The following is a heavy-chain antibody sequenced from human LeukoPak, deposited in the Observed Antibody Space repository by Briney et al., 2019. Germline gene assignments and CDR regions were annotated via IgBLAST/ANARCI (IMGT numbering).Heavy chain of an antibody. CDR2: IIPIFGTA. V-gene: IGHV1-69*13. CDR3: ARGVVVPAAALYYYYYYMDV. Sequence: SVKVSCKASGGTFSSYAISWVRQAPGQGLEWMEGIIPIFGTANYAQKFQGRVTITADESTSTAYMELSSLRSEDTAVYYCARGVVVPAAALYYYYYYMDVWGKGTTVTVSS. J-gene: IGHJ6*03. D-gene: IGHD2-2*01. CDR1: GGTFSSYA.